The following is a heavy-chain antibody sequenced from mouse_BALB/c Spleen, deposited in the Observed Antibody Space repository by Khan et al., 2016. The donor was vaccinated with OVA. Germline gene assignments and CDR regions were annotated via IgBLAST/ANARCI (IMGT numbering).Heavy chain of an antibody. V-gene: IGHV5-6*01. J-gene: IGHJ3*01. Sequence: VQLKESGGDLVKPGGSLKLSCAASGFTFSTYGMSWVRQTPDKRLEWVATVSTGGGYTYYQDSVKGRFTISRDNAKNTLYLQMSSLKSEDTAMFDCARLAYYYDSEGFAYWGQGTLVTVSA. CDR3: ARLAYYYDSEGFAY. CDR1: GFTFSTYG. CDR2: VSTGGGYT. D-gene: IGHD1-1*01.